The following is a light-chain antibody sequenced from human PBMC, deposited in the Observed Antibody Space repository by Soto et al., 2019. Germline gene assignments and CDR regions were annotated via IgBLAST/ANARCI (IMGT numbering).Light chain of an antibody. Sequence: QSVLTQPPSASGSPGQSLTISCPGTSSDVGGYNYISWYQQYPGKAPNLLIYEVTKRPSGVPDRFSGSKSGDTASLTVSGLQAEDEADYYCSSYAANNNLRVFGTGTKVTVL. CDR3: SSYAANNNLRV. J-gene: IGLJ1*01. V-gene: IGLV2-8*01. CDR2: EVT. CDR1: SSDVGGYNY.